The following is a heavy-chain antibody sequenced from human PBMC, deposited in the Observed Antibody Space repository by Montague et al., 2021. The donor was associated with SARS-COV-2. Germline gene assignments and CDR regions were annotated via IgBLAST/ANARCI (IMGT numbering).Heavy chain of an antibody. J-gene: IGHJ6*02. CDR1: GFNFDEYG. D-gene: IGHD3-9*01. CDR3: ARGNYDILTRYYSRDYYYGMDV. CDR2: INWNGGST. Sequence: SLKLSCAASGFNFDEYGMSWVRQAPGKGLEWVSGINWNGGSTGYADSVKGRFTISRDNAKNSLYLQMNSLRAEDTALYYCARGNYDILTRYYSRDYYYGMDVWGQGTTVTASS. V-gene: IGHV3-20*04.